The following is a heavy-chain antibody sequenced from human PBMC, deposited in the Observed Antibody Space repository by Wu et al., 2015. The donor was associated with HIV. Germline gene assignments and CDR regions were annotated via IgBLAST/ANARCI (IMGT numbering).Heavy chain of an antibody. J-gene: IGHJ5*02. V-gene: IGHV1-2*02. Sequence: QVQLVQSGAEVKKPGASVKVSCKASGYTFTGYYMHWVRQAPGQGLEWMGWINPNSGGTNYAQKFQGRVTMTRDTSISTAYMELSRLRSDDTAVYYXARGRRITMGSGVIDWFDPWGQGTLVTVSS. CDR2: INPNSGGT. CDR1: GYTFTGYY. D-gene: IGHD3-10*01. CDR3: ARGRRITMGSGVIDWFDP.